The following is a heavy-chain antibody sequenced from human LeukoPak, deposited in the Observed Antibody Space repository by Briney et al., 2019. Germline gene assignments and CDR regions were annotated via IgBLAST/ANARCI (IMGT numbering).Heavy chain of an antibody. D-gene: IGHD2-15*01. V-gene: IGHV3-9*01. CDR2: IGWNSGSI. Sequence: PGGSLRLSCAASGFTFDDYAMHWVRQVPGKGLEWVSGIGWNSGSIGYVDSVKGRFTISRDNAKSSLYLQMNSLRAEDTALYYCAKARYCSGGSCYRGFDNWGQGTRVTVSS. CDR3: AKARYCSGGSCYRGFDN. J-gene: IGHJ4*02. CDR1: GFTFDDYA.